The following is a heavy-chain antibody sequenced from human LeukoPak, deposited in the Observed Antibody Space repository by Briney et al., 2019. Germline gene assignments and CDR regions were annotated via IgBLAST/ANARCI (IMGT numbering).Heavy chain of an antibody. Sequence: SETLSLTCTVSGGSISSYYWSWIRQPPGKGLEWIGYIYYSGSTNYNPSLESRVTISVDTSKNQFSLKLSSVTAADTAVYYCARDFAPALGYDYVWGSYRQEGAFDIWGQGTMVTVSS. V-gene: IGHV4-59*01. CDR2: IYYSGST. D-gene: IGHD3-16*02. CDR1: GGSISSYY. CDR3: ARDFAPALGYDYVWGSYRQEGAFDI. J-gene: IGHJ3*02.